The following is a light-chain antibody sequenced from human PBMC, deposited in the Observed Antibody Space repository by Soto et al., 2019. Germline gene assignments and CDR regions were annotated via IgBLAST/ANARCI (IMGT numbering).Light chain of an antibody. CDR2: GAS. CDR3: QQYGSSPLT. J-gene: IGKJ4*01. Sequence: EIVFTQSPGTLSLSPGERATLPCRASQSVSSSYLAWYQQKPGQAPRLLIYGASSRATGIPDRFSGSGSGTDFTLTISRLEPEDFAVYYCQQYGSSPLTFGGGTKVDIK. CDR1: QSVSSSY. V-gene: IGKV3-20*01.